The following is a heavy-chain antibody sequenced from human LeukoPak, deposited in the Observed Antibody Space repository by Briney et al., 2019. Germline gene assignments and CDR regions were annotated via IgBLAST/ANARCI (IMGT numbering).Heavy chain of an antibody. CDR3: TRDNLYYYDSSGYYYYFDY. J-gene: IGHJ4*02. V-gene: IGHV3-49*04. CDR2: IRSKAYGGTT. Sequence: SLRLSCTASGVTFGDYAMSSVREAPGKGVGWVGFIRSKAYGGTTEYAASVKGRFTISRDDSKSIAYLQMNSLKTEDIAVYYCTRDNLYYYDSSGYYYYFDYWGQGTLVTVSS. CDR1: GVTFGDYA. D-gene: IGHD3-22*01.